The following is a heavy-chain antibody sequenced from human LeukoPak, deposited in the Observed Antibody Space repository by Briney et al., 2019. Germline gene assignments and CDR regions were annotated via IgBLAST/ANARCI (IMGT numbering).Heavy chain of an antibody. V-gene: IGHV3-23*01. CDR2: ISGSGGST. J-gene: IGHJ4*02. D-gene: IGHD2-8*01. CDR1: GFTFSSYA. CDR3: ARYATPGYFDY. Sequence: GGSLRLSCAASGFTFSSYAMSWVRQAPGEGLEWVSVISGSGGSTYYADSVKGRFTISRDNAKNSLYLQMNSLRAEDTAVYYCARYATPGYFDYWGQGTLVTVSS.